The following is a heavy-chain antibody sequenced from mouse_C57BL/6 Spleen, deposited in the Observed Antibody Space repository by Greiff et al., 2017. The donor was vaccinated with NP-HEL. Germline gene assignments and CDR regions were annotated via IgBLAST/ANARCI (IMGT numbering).Heavy chain of an antibody. CDR3: ARSRGYYGSSYYYAMDY. CDR2: IYPGDGDT. D-gene: IGHD1-1*01. Sequence: VQLVESGPELVKPGASVKISCKASGYAFSSSWMNWVKQRPGKGLEWIGRIYPGDGDTNYNGKFKGKATLTADKSSSTAYMQLSSLTSEDSAVYFCARSRGYYGSSYYYAMDYWGQGTSVTVSS. V-gene: IGHV1-82*01. J-gene: IGHJ4*01. CDR1: GYAFSSSW.